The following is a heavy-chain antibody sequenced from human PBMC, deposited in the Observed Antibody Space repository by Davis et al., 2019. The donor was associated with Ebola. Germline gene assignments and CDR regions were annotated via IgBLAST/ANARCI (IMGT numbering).Heavy chain of an antibody. CDR1: GGSISSSSYY. J-gene: IGHJ4*02. CDR3: ARDSWGSLDY. Sequence: PSETLSLTCTVSGGSISSSSYYWSWIRQPAGKGLEWIGRIYTSGSTNYNPSLKSRVTMSVDTSKNQFSLKLSSVTAADTAVYYCARDSWGSLDYWGQGTLVTVSS. CDR2: IYTSGST. V-gene: IGHV4-61*02. D-gene: IGHD3-16*01.